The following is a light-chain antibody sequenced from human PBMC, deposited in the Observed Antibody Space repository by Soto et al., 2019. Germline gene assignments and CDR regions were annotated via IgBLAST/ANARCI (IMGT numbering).Light chain of an antibody. CDR2: EAS. Sequence: EIVLTQSPATLSLSPGERATLSCRASQSVRNYLAWYQHKPGQAPRLLIYEASNRAAGIPARFSGSGSGTDFTLTIRSLEPEDFAVYYCQQRNNWPRITFGQGTRLEIK. J-gene: IGKJ5*01. V-gene: IGKV3-11*01. CDR3: QQRNNWPRIT. CDR1: QSVRNY.